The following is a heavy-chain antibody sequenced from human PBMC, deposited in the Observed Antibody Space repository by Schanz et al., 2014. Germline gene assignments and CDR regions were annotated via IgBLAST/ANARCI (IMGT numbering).Heavy chain of an antibody. CDR3: ARDDRAYYYGMDV. D-gene: IGHD3-22*01. V-gene: IGHV1-46*01. Sequence: QVQLVQSGAEVRKPGASVKVSCKASGYTFISYGIKWVRQAPGQGLEWMGIVNPSVRGTHFAREFQGRVTMTRDTSTSTVYMELSSLRSEDTAVYYCARDDRAYYYGMDVWGQGTTVTVSS. CDR1: GYTFISYG. CDR2: VNPSVRGT. J-gene: IGHJ6*02.